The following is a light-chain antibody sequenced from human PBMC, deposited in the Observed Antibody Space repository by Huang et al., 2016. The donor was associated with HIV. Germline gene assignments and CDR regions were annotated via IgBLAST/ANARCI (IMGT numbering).Light chain of an antibody. J-gene: IGKJ2*01. CDR2: VVS. CDR3: QQRFTTVPYT. Sequence: IEMTQYPSSLSASVGDRLIITCRASQNINNFLNWYQQIVGEAPQLIISVVSDLMNGVPLRLSGGKSGTNVTLTINNLQPEDVATYYCQQRFTTVPYTFAQGTKLEIK. CDR1: QNINNF. V-gene: IGKV1-39*01.